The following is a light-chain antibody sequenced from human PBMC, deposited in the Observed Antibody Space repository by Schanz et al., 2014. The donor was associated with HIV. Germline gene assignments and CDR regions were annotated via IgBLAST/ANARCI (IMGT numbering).Light chain of an antibody. CDR2: EVT. J-gene: IGLJ3*02. Sequence: QSALTQPASVSGSPGQSITISCTGTSSDVGSYNLVSWYQQHPGKAPQLMIYEVTKRPSGVSNRFSGSKSGNTASLTISGLQAEDEADYYCSSYTSSSTWVFGGGTKLTVL. CDR3: SSYTSSSTWV. CDR1: SSDVGSYNL. V-gene: IGLV2-14*02.